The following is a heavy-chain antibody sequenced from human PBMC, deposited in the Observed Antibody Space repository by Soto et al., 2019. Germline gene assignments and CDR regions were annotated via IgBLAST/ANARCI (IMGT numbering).Heavy chain of an antibody. D-gene: IGHD2-21*02. CDR3: ARSIVVVTALDY. J-gene: IGHJ4*02. CDR1: GYSFTSYA. CDR2: INAGNGNT. Sequence: ASVRVSCKASGYSFTSYAMHWVRQAPGQRLEWMGWINAGNGNTKYSQKFQGRVTITRDTSASTAYMELSSLRSEDTAVYYCARSIVVVTALDYWGQGTLVTVSS. V-gene: IGHV1-3*01.